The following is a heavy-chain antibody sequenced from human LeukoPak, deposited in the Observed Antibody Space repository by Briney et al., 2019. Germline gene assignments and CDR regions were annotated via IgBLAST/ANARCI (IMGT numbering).Heavy chain of an antibody. CDR1: GGSISSYY. V-gene: IGHV4-59*01. CDR2: IYYSGST. CDR3: ARETRWLGAPFDY. J-gene: IGHJ4*02. D-gene: IGHD6-19*01. Sequence: PSETLPLTCTVSGGSISSYYWSWIRQPPGKGLEWIGYIYYSGSTNYNPSLKSRVTISVDTSKNQFSLKLSSVTAADTAVYYCARETRWLGAPFDYWGQVTLVTVSS.